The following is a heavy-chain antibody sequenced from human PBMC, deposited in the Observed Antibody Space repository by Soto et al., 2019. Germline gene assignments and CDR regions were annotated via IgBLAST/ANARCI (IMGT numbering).Heavy chain of an antibody. V-gene: IGHV3-7*05. CDR2: IKRDGSKK. Sequence: EVQLEESGGDLVQPGGSLRLSCAASGFTLSAFWMTWVRQAPGKGLEWVANIKRDGSKKSYSDSVRGRFTISRDNFGNTLYLQMDSLRAEDTALYYCARDDARGISSFYLEAFDIWGQGTLVTVSS. CDR3: ARDDARGISSFYLEAFDI. J-gene: IGHJ3*02. CDR1: GFTLSAFW. D-gene: IGHD3-3*02.